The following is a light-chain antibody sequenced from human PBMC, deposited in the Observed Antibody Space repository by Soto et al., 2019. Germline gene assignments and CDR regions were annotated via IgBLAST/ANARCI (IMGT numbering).Light chain of an antibody. J-gene: IGKJ4*01. V-gene: IGKV3-15*01. CDR1: QGIGST. CDR3: QQYHTWPIT. CDR2: GAS. Sequence: EIVITQSPATLSVSPGEGATLSCRASQGIGSTLAWYQQKPGQTPRLLIYGASTRATGVPAGFSGSGSGTEFTLTISSLQSEDCAIYYCQQYHTWPITFGGGTKVDIK.